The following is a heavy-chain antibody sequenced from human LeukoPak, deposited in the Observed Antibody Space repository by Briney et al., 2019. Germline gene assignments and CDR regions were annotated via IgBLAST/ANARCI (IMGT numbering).Heavy chain of an antibody. J-gene: IGHJ5*02. CDR2: IYYSGST. CDR3: ARADFNNWFDP. Sequence: PSETLSLTCTVSGGSISSYYWSWIRQPPGKGLEWIGYIYYSGSTNYNPSLKSRVTMSVDTSKNQFSLKLSSVTAADTAVYYCARADFNNWFDPWGQGTLVTVSS. V-gene: IGHV4-59*01. CDR1: GGSISSYY. D-gene: IGHD2/OR15-2a*01.